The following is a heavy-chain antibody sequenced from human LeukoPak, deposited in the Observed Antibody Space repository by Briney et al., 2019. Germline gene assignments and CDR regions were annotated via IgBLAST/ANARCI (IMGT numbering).Heavy chain of an antibody. Sequence: PGGSLSLLLAASGITFSSYAMSWVRQAPGKGLEWVSAISGSGGDTYYADSVKGRFTISRDNSKNTLYLQMNSLRAEDTSVYYCTIRWGQLLVGTYWGQGTLVTVSS. D-gene: IGHD6-19*01. V-gene: IGHV3-23*01. CDR3: TIRWGQLLVGTY. CDR2: ISGSGGDT. CDR1: GITFSSYA. J-gene: IGHJ4*02.